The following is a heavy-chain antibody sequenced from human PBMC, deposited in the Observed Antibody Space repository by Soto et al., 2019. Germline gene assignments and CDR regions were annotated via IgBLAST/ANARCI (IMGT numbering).Heavy chain of an antibody. V-gene: IGHV3-48*01. Sequence: EVQLVESGGGLVQPGGSLRLSCATSGFILSDCAMNWVRQAPGKGLEWVSYLSSSSSVIEYADSVKGRFTVSRDNARNSLYLQMNSLRAEDTAVYYCARDLSWGSNWYYYMDVWGKGTTVTVSS. CDR2: LSSSSSVI. D-gene: IGHD7-27*01. CDR3: ARDLSWGSNWYYYMDV. J-gene: IGHJ6*03. CDR1: GFILSDCA.